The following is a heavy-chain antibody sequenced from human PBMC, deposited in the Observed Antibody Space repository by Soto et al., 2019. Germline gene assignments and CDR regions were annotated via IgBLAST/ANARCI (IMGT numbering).Heavy chain of an antibody. D-gene: IGHD1-26*01. CDR3: DKRERRYWYVEL. Sequence: EVQLVESGGNLVQPGGSLRLSCAASGFTFSNYWMSWVRRTQGKGLEWVANINEDGREKYYEDSVKGRFTTSRDNAKNSRYLQMNSLRAEDTAVYYCDKRERRYWYVELWGRGTLVTVSS. CDR2: INEDGREK. J-gene: IGHJ2*01. CDR1: GFTFSNYW. V-gene: IGHV3-7*01.